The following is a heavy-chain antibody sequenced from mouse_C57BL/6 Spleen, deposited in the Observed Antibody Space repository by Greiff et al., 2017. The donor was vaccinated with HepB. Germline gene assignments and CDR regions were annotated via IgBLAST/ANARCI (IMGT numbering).Heavy chain of an antibody. Sequence: EVQLQQSGPELVKPGASVKISCKASGYTFTDYYMNWVKQSHGKSLEWIGDINPNNGGTSYNQKFKGKATLTVDKSSSTAYMELRSLTSEDSAVYYCAPITTVVYWYFDVWGTGTTVTVSS. CDR2: INPNNGGT. V-gene: IGHV1-26*01. J-gene: IGHJ1*03. D-gene: IGHD1-1*01. CDR3: APITTVVYWYFDV. CDR1: GYTFTDYY.